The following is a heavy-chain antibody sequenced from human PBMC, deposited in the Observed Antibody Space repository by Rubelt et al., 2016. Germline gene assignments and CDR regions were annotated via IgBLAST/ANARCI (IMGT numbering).Heavy chain of an antibody. CDR2: INHSGST. J-gene: IGHJ4*01. V-gene: IGHV4-34*01. Sequence: QVQLQQWGAGLLKPSETLSLTCAVYGGSFSGYYWSWIRQPPGKGLEWIGEINHSGSTTYNPSLKSRVNILVDTSTTQVSRKMTSVTAADTACEYGARVMLGIGYEEYWGHGTLVTVSS. CDR3: ARVMLGIGYEEY. CDR1: GGSFSGYY. D-gene: IGHD5-12*01.